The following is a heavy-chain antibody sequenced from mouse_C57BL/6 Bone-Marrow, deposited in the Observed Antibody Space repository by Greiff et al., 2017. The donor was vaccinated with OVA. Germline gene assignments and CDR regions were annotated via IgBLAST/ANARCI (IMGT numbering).Heavy chain of an antibody. CDR3: ATLITTVPRGPHWYFDV. CDR1: GYAFSSSW. D-gene: IGHD1-1*01. J-gene: IGHJ1*03. CDR2: IYPGDGDT. V-gene: IGHV1-82*01. Sequence: QVQLQQSGPELVQPGASVKISCKASGYAFSSSWMNWVKQRPGTGLEWIGRIYPGDGDTNSNGKFKGKATLTADKSSSTAYMQLSSLTSADSAVYFCATLITTVPRGPHWYFDVWGTGTTVTVSS.